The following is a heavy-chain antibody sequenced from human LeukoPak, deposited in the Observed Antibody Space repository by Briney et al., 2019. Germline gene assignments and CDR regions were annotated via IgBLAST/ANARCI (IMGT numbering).Heavy chain of an antibody. CDR3: AREGMYYYDSSGYYPSDY. CDR2: IISSSSYI. J-gene: IGHJ4*02. V-gene: IGHV3-21*01. D-gene: IGHD3-22*01. CDR1: GFTFSSYS. Sequence: NPGGSLRLSCAASGFTFSSYSMNWVGQAPGKGLEWVSSIISSSSYIYYVDSVKGRFTISRDNDKNSLHLQMNILRAEDTAVYYCAREGMYYYDSSGYYPSDYWGQGTLVTVSS.